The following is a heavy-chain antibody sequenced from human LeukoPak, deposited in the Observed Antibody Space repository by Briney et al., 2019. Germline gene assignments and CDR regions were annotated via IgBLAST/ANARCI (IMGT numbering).Heavy chain of an antibody. CDR2: ISSSGST. CDR1: GDSISSGDYY. J-gene: IGHJ5*02. Sequence: SETLSLTCTVSGDSISSGDYYWSWIRQPAGKGLEWIGRISSSGSTNYNPSLKSRVTISVDTSKNQFSLKLSSVTAADTAVYYCARSLVVPAAISYNWFDPWGQGTLVTVSS. CDR3: ARSLVVPAAISYNWFDP. D-gene: IGHD2-2*01. V-gene: IGHV4-61*02.